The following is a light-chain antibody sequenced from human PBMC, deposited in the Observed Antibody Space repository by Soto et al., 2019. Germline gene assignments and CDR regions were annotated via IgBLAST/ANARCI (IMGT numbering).Light chain of an antibody. V-gene: IGKV1-9*01. J-gene: IGKJ1*01. CDR3: QQHNTWPRT. CDR1: QVISSY. Sequence: RGTITLLCSQVISSYLAWYQQEPGKAPKLLIYAASTLPSGVPARFSGSGSGTEFTLTISSLQPEDFATYYCQQHNTWPRTFGQGTKVDI. CDR2: AAS.